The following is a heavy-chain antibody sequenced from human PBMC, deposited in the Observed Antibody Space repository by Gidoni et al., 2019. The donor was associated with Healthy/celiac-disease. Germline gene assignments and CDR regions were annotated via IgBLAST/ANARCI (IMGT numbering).Heavy chain of an antibody. D-gene: IGHD3-22*01. V-gene: IGHV3-7*03. Sequence: EVQLVESGGGLVQPGGSLRLSCAASGFTFSSYWMSWVRQAPGKGLEWVANIKQDGSEKYYVDSVKGRFTISRDNAKNSLYLQMNSLRAEDTAVYYCARDAVLHYYDSSGYYYYYYGMDVWGQGTTVTVSS. J-gene: IGHJ6*02. CDR2: IKQDGSEK. CDR3: ARDAVLHYYDSSGYYYYYYGMDV. CDR1: GFTFSSYW.